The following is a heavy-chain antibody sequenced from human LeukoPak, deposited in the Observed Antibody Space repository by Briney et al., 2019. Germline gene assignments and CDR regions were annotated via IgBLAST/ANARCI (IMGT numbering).Heavy chain of an antibody. D-gene: IGHD3-22*01. CDR1: GGSISSYY. J-gene: IGHJ3*02. V-gene: IGHV4-4*07. CDR3: ARQAYYDSSDYLKI. CDR2: IYSSGST. Sequence: SETLSLTCTISGGSISSYYWSWIRQPAGKGLEWIGRIYSSGSTNYNPSLKSRVTMSVDTSKNQFSLKLSSVTGADTAVYYCARQAYYDSSDYLKIWGQGTMVTVS.